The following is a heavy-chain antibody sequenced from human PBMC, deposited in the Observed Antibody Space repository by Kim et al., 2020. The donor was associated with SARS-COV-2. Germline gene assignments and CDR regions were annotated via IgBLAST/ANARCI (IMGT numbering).Heavy chain of an antibody. Sequence: YQSRVTMTRDTSTSTVYMELSSLRSEDTAVYYCARDPGERLLWFGEPLDSWGQGTLVTVSS. CDR3: ARDPGERLLWFGEPLDS. V-gene: IGHV1-46*01. J-gene: IGHJ4*02. D-gene: IGHD3-10*01.